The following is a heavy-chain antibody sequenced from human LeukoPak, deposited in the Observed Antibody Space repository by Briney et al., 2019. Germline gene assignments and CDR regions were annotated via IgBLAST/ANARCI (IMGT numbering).Heavy chain of an antibody. CDR2: IYTSGST. CDR3: ARDHYYGSGSFESTCHWFDP. CDR1: GGSISSGSYY. J-gene: IGHJ5*02. Sequence: PSETLSLTCTVSGGSISSGSYYWSWIRQPAGKGLEWIGHIYTSGSTNYNPSLKSRVTISVDTSKSQFSLRLTSVTAADTAVYYCARDHYYGSGSFESTCHWFDPWGQGTLVTVSS. D-gene: IGHD3-10*01. V-gene: IGHV4-61*09.